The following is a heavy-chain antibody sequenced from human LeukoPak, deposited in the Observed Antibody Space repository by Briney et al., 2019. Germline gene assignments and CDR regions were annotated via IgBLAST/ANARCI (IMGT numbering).Heavy chain of an antibody. CDR2: IKQGGSEK. Sequence: GGSLRLSCAASGFTFSSYWMSWVRQAPGKGLEWVANIKQGGSEKYYVDSVKGRFTISRDNAKNSLYLQMNSLRAEDTAVYYCARDSYSSGWYGWAFDIWGQGTMVTVSS. D-gene: IGHD6-19*01. V-gene: IGHV3-7*01. J-gene: IGHJ3*02. CDR1: GFTFSSYW. CDR3: ARDSYSSGWYGWAFDI.